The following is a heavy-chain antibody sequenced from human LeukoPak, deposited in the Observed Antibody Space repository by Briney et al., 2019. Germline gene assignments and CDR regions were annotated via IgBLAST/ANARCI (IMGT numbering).Heavy chain of an antibody. Sequence: ASVKVSCKTSGYTFTDYYLHWVRRAPGQGLESMGWINPNSGGISSAQKFQGSVTMTRDTSITTVYMEVSWLTSGDTAIYYCARADRLHGGPYLIGPWGQGTLVTVSS. J-gene: IGHJ5*02. CDR1: GYTFTDYY. CDR2: INPNSGGI. D-gene: IGHD3-16*01. CDR3: ARADRLHGGPYLIGP. V-gene: IGHV1-2*02.